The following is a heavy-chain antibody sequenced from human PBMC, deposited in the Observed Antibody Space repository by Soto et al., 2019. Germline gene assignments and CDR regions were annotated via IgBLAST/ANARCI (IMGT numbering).Heavy chain of an antibody. D-gene: IGHD2-15*01. V-gene: IGHV4-59*01. CDR2: IYYSGST. J-gene: IGHJ6*03. CDR1: GGSISSYY. CDR3: ARVYIDVVVVAAIRNYYYYMDV. Sequence: SETLSLTCTVSGGSISSYYWSWIRQPPGKGLEWIGYIYYSGSTNYNPSLKSRVTISVDTSKNQFSLKLSSVTAADTAVYYCARVYIDVVVVAAIRNYYYYMDVWGKGTTVTVSS.